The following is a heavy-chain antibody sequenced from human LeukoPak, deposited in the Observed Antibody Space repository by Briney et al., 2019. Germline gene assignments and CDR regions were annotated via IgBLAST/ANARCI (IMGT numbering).Heavy chain of an antibody. CDR2: INPNDDDT. Sequence: ASVKVSCEASGYTFTDYYMHWVRQAPGQGFEWMGWINPNDDDTNYAQKFQGRVTMTRDTSISTAHMEVSRLRSDDTAVYYCARANFLYCSSSTCLFDYWGQGTLVTVS. V-gene: IGHV1-2*02. CDR1: GYTFTDYY. CDR3: ARANFLYCSSSTCLFDY. D-gene: IGHD2-2*01. J-gene: IGHJ4*02.